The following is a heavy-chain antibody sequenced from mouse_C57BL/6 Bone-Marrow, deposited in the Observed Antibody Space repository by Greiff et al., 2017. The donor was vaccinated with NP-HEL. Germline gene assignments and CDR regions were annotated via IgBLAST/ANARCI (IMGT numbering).Heavy chain of an antibody. CDR1: GYSFTDHT. CDR2: VYPRDGSI. V-gene: IGHV1-78*01. J-gene: IGHJ2*01. D-gene: IGHD2-3*01. CDR3: ARAGWLVLDY. Sequence: QVQLQQSDAELVKPGASVKISCKVSGYSFTDHTIHCLRQRPEQGLEWIGYVYPRDGSIKYNYAIKGKATLTADKSSSTAYMQFNSLTSEDSAVYFCARAGWLVLDYWGQGTTLTVSS.